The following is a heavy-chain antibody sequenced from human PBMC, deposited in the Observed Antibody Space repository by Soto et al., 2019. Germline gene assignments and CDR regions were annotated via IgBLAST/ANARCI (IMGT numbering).Heavy chain of an antibody. CDR2: ISYDGSNK. V-gene: IGHV3-30*18. CDR3: AKDGFSSYGDYTPRDFRYYYYGMDV. J-gene: IGHJ6*02. D-gene: IGHD4-17*01. CDR1: GFTFSSYG. Sequence: QVQLVESGGGVVQPGRSLRLSCAASGFTFSSYGMHWVRQAPGKGLEWVAVISYDGSNKYYADSVKGRFTISRDNSKHTLYLQMNSLRAEDTAVYYCAKDGFSSYGDYTPRDFRYYYYGMDVWGQGTTVTVSS.